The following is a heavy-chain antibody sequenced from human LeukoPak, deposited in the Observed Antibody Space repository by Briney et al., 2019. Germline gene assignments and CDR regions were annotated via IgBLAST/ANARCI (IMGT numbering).Heavy chain of an antibody. V-gene: IGHV3-23*01. Sequence: GGSLRLSCAASGFTFSSYAMSWVRQAPGKGLEWVSAISGSGGSTYYADSVKGRFTISRDNSKNTLYLQMNSLRAEDTAVYYCAKDRNYYDSSGYYPDASDIWGQGTMVTVSS. CDR1: GFTFSSYA. J-gene: IGHJ3*02. D-gene: IGHD3-22*01. CDR2: ISGSGGST. CDR3: AKDRNYYDSSGYYPDASDI.